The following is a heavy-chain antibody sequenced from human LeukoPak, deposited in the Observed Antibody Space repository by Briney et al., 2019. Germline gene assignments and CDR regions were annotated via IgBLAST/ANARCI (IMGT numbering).Heavy chain of an antibody. Sequence: SVKVSCKASGGTFSSYAISWVRQAPGQGREWMGGIITIFGTANYAQKFQGRVAITTDESTSSAYMELSSLRSEDTAVYYCARGFSYYDSSGYFAPLVYWGQGTLVTVSS. D-gene: IGHD3-22*01. CDR2: IITIFGTA. CDR1: GGTFSSYA. V-gene: IGHV1-69*05. J-gene: IGHJ4*02. CDR3: ARGFSYYDSSGYFAPLVY.